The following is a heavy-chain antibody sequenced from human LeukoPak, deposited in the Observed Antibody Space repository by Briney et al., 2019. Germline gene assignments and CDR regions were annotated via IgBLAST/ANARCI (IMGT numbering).Heavy chain of an antibody. D-gene: IGHD3-22*01. J-gene: IGHJ3*02. CDR3: ARTLVFINDAFDI. Sequence: GASVKVSCKTSGYTFTCYYIHWVGQAPGKGVEWMGWINPDSGDTNYAQKFQGRVRMNGETYIREDYMELSRLRSDDTAVYYCARTLVFINDAFDIWGQGTMVTVSS. V-gene: IGHV1-2*02. CDR1: GYTFTCYY. CDR2: INPDSGDT.